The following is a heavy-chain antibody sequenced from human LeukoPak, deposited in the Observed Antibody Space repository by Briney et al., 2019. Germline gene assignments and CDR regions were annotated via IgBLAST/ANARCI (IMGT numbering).Heavy chain of an antibody. CDR1: GGSISSYY. J-gene: IGHJ5*02. V-gene: IGHV4-59*01. CDR3: AREGTSGTHLNWFDP. Sequence: SETLSLTCTVSGGSISSYYWSWIRQPPGKGLEWIGHIYGSGTTNYNPSLKSRVTLSVDTSKNQFSLKLSSVTAADTAVYYCAREGTSGTHLNWFDPWGQGTLVTVSS. D-gene: IGHD1-1*01. CDR2: IYGSGTT.